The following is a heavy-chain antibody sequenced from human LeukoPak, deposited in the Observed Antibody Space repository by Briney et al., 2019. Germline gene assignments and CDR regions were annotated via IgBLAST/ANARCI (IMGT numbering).Heavy chain of an antibody. D-gene: IGHD3-9*01. Sequence: GGSLRLSCVASGFTFSSYWMQWVRQDPRKGLVWVSRINGDGRNINYADSVRGRFTISRDNAKNTLYLQMNTLRVEDTAVYYCTKDLMDYDLSTGLHHYYMDVWGQGTTVTVSS. V-gene: IGHV3-74*01. CDR2: INGDGRNI. CDR1: GFTFSSYW. CDR3: TKDLMDYDLSTGLHHYYMDV. J-gene: IGHJ6*02.